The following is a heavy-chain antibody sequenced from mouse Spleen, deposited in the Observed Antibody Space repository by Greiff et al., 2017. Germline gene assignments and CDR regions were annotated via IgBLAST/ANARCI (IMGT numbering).Heavy chain of an antibody. CDR3: ARGIDYYVSRDWYFDV. J-gene: IGHJ1*03. Sequence: QVQLQQPGAELVKPGASVKLSCKASGYTFTSYWMHWVKQRPGQGLEWIGMIHPNSGSTNYNEKFKSKATLTVDKYSSTAYMQLSSLTSEDSAVYYCARGIDYYVSRDWYFDVWGTGTTVTVSS. V-gene: IGHV1-64*01. CDR1: GYTFTSYW. CDR2: IHPNSGST. D-gene: IGHD1-1*01.